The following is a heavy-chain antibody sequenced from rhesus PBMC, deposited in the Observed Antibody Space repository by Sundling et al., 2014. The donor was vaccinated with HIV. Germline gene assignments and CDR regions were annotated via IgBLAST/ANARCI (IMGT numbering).Heavy chain of an antibody. V-gene: IGHV4-165*01. CDR1: GGSISDSYR. Sequence: QVQLQESGPGLVKPSETLSLTCGVSGGSISDSYRWTWIRQFPGKGLEWIGYIGGSSGRTYYNPSLKSRVTISTETSKNQFSLKLTSVTAADTAVYYCAREGRTWNYGYGLESWGQGVVVTVSS. J-gene: IGHJ6*01. D-gene: IGHD1-1*01. CDR3: AREGRTWNYGYGLES. CDR2: IGGSSGRT.